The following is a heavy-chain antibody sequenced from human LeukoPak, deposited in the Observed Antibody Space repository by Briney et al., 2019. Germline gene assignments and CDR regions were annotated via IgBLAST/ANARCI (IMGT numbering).Heavy chain of an antibody. Sequence: PSETLSLTCSVSGGSLSSYYWSWIRQPPRKGLEWIGYIYYSGSTNYNPSLKSRVTISVDMSKNQFSLKLSSVTAADTAEYYCARAVTYYYDSSGYPTLDYWGQGTLVTVSS. J-gene: IGHJ4*02. CDR2: IYYSGST. V-gene: IGHV4-59*08. CDR1: GGSLSSYY. CDR3: ARAVTYYYDSSGYPTLDY. D-gene: IGHD3-22*01.